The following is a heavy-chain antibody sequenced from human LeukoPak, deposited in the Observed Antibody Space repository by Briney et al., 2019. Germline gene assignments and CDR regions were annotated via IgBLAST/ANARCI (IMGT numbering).Heavy chain of an antibody. CDR2: IRYDGSNK. CDR3: AKSPSTSMIVRTTRGYFDY. Sequence: GGSLRLSCAASGFTFSSYGMHWVRQAPGKGLEWVAFIRYDGSNKYYADSVKGRFTISRDNAKNSLYLQMNSLRAEDTAVYYCAKSPSTSMIVRTTRGYFDYWGQGTLVTVSS. V-gene: IGHV3-30*02. J-gene: IGHJ4*02. CDR1: GFTFSSYG. D-gene: IGHD3-22*01.